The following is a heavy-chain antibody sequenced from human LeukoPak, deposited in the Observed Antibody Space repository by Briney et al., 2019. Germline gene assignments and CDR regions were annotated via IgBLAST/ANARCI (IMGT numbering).Heavy chain of an antibody. CDR1: GFTVSSNY. D-gene: IGHD6-19*01. Sequence: GGSLRLSCAASGFTVSSNYMSWVRQAPGKGLEWVSVIYSGGSTYYADSVKGRFTISRDNSKNTLYLQMNSLRAEDTAVYYCARGTAVERYNWFDPWDQGTLVTVSS. J-gene: IGHJ5*02. V-gene: IGHV3-66*01. CDR3: ARGTAVERYNWFDP. CDR2: IYSGGST.